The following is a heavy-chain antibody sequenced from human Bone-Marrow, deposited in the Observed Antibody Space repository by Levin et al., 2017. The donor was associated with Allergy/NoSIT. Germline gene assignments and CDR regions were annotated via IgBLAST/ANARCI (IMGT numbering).Heavy chain of an antibody. CDR1: GSSSTAYF. CDR2: INPNSGDT. CDR3: AALLFGTFDY. Sequence: VASVKVSCKASGSSSTAYFMHWVRQAPGQGLEWMGWINPNSGDTNYTQKFQGRVTMTKDTSISTVYLELSRLISDDTAVYYCAALLFGTFDYWGQGTLVTVSS. J-gene: IGHJ4*02. D-gene: IGHD1-7*01. V-gene: IGHV1-2*02.